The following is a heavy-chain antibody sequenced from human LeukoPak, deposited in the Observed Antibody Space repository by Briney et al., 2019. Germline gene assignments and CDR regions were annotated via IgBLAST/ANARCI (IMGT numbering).Heavy chain of an antibody. CDR1: GYSFTTYW. CDR3: ARHEGSGSYYSY. J-gene: IGHJ4*02. Sequence: GESLKISCKGSGYSFTTYWIAWVRQMPGRGLEWMGIISPDDSEIRYSPSFRGQVTISVDKSISTAYLQWSRLKASDTAIYYCARHEGSGSYYSYWGQGTLVTVSS. CDR2: ISPDDSEI. V-gene: IGHV5-51*01. D-gene: IGHD1-26*01.